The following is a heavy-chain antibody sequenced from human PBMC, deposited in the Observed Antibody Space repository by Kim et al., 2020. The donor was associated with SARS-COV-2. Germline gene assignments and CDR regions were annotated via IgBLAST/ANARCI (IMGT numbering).Heavy chain of an antibody. Sequence: YSRKFQGRVTITRDTSAGTAYMELGSLRSEDTAVYYCARLLNGGSCRIDYWGQGTLVTVSS. V-gene: IGHV1-3*01. D-gene: IGHD2-15*01. CDR3: ARLLNGGSCRIDY. J-gene: IGHJ4*02.